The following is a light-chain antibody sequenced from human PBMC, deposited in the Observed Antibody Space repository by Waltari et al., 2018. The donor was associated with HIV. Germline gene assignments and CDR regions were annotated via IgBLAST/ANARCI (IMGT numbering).Light chain of an antibody. Sequence: DIVLTQSPDLLVVFLGERATIHCKSHPTLLYSANNNNYLAWYQLKPGKTPKLLFYWASTRESGVPDRFTASGSRTDFALTITNLQAEDVAVYYCQQYFFPPRFTFGQGTKLQI. J-gene: IGKJ2*01. CDR2: WAS. V-gene: IGKV4-1*01. CDR3: QQYFFPPRFT. CDR1: PTLLYSANNNNY.